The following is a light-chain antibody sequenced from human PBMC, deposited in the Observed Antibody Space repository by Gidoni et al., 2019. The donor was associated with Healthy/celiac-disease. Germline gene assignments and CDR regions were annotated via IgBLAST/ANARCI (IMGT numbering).Light chain of an antibody. CDR1: KSVSSY. Sequence: EIVLTQSPATLSLSRGERATLSCRASKSVSSYLAWYQQKPRQAPRLLIYDASNRATGIPARVSGSVSGTDFTLTISSPEPEEFAVYYCQQRINWPYTFGQGTKLEIK. CDR2: DAS. J-gene: IGKJ2*01. CDR3: QQRINWPYT. V-gene: IGKV3-11*01.